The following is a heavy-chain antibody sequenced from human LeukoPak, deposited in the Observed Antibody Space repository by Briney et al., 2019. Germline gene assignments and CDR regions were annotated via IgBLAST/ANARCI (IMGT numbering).Heavy chain of an antibody. CDR3: ARGGGYYGDYGYFDL. D-gene: IGHD4-17*01. CDR2: IKQDGSEK. Sequence: GGSLRLSCAASGFTFSSYWMSWVRQAPGKGLEWVANIKQDGSEKYYVDSVKGRFTISRDNAKNSLYLQMNSLRAEDTAVYYCARGGGYYGDYGYFDLWGRGTLVTVSS. CDR1: GFTFSSYW. V-gene: IGHV3-7*01. J-gene: IGHJ2*01.